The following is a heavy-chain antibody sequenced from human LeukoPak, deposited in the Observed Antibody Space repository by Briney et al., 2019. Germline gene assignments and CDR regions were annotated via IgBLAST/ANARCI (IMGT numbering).Heavy chain of an antibody. CDR1: GFTFTDAW. D-gene: IGHD3-3*01. V-gene: IGHV3-7*01. CDR2: IKQDGSEK. CDR3: ARDRTEWLLYAFDI. J-gene: IGHJ3*02. Sequence: GGSLRLSCATSGFTFTDAWMRWVRQAPGKGLEWVANIKQDGSEKYYVDSVEGRFTISRDNAKNSLYLQMNSLRAEDTAVYYCARDRTEWLLYAFDIWGQGTMVTVSS.